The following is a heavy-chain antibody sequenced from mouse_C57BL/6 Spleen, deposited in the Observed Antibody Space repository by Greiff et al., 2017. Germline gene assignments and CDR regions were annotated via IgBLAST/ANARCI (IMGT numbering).Heavy chain of an antibody. V-gene: IGHV1-64*01. D-gene: IGHD1-1*01. CDR2: IHPNSGST. CDR1: GYTFTSYW. J-gene: IGHJ1*03. CDR3: VGSSYDWYFDV. Sequence: QVQLQQPGAELVKPGASVKLSCKASGYTFTSYWMHWVKQRPGQGLEWIGMIHPNSGSTNYNEKFKSKATLTVDKSSSTAYMQLSSLTSEDSAVYYCVGSSYDWYFDVWGTGTTVTVSS.